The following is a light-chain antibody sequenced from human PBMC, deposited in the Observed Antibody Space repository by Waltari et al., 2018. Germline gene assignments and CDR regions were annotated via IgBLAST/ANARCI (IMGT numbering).Light chain of an antibody. Sequence: DIVMTQSPDSLAVSLGERATINCKSSQSVLYSSNNKNYLAWYQQKPGQPPKLLIYWASTRESGVPDRFSGSGSGTDFTLTIGGLQAEDVAIYYCQHYYSPPHTFGQGTKLEIK. CDR2: WAS. CDR3: QHYYSPPHT. J-gene: IGKJ2*01. V-gene: IGKV4-1*01. CDR1: QSVLYSSNNKNY.